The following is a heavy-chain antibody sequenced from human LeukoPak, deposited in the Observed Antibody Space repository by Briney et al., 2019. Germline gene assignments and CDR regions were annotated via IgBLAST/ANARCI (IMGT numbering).Heavy chain of an antibody. D-gene: IGHD6-13*01. CDR1: GFTFRSYW. CDR2: IKQDESEK. CDR3: ARELRPDPYSASWYNY. J-gene: IGHJ4*02. V-gene: IGHV3-7*01. Sequence: GGSLRLSCAASGFTFRSYWMSWVRQAPGKGLEWVANIKQDESEKYYVDSVKGRFTISRDNAKNSLYLQMNSLRVEDTAVYYCARELRPDPYSASWYNYWGQGTLVTVSS.